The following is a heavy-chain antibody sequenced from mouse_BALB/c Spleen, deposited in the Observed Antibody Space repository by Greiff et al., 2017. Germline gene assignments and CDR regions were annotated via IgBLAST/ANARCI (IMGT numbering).Heavy chain of an antibody. V-gene: IGHV5-6-4*01. D-gene: IGHD1-1*01. Sequence: EVKLMESGGGLVKPGGSLKLSCAASGFTFSSYTMSRVRQTPEKRLEWVATISSGGSYTYYPDSVKGRFTISRDNAKNTLYLQMSSLKSEDTAMYYCTRENFVYYGSSYAMDYWGQGTSVTVSS. CDR2: ISSGGSYT. CDR1: GFTFSSYT. J-gene: IGHJ4*01. CDR3: TRENFVYYGSSYAMDY.